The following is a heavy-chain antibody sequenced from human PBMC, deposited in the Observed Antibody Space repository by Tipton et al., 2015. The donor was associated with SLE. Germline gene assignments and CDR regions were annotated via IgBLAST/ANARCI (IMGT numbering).Heavy chain of an antibody. J-gene: IGHJ4*02. Sequence: TLSLTCSVSGGSLSIYYWSWIRQPPGEGLEWIGCINDSGSAYYNPSLESRVTISVDTSKNQFSLRLSSVTAADTAVYYCASGNPVMPLWGQGTLVTVSS. D-gene: IGHD1-1*01. V-gene: IGHV4-59*01. CDR2: INDSGSA. CDR1: GGSLSIYY. CDR3: ASGNPVMPL.